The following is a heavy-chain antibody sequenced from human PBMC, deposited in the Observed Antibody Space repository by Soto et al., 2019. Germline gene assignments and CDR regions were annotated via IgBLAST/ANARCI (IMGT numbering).Heavy chain of an antibody. CDR3: NKPGKSADDFDY. J-gene: IGHJ4*02. D-gene: IGHD1-26*01. CDR2: IKSKTDGGTT. CDR1: GFTFSISS. Sequence: PGGSLRLSCAASGFTFSISSMNWVRPAPGKGLEWVGRIKSKTDGGTTDYAAPVKGRFTISRDDSKNTLYLQMNSLKTEDTAVYYCNKPGKSADDFDYWCQGTLVTVSS. V-gene: IGHV3-15*07.